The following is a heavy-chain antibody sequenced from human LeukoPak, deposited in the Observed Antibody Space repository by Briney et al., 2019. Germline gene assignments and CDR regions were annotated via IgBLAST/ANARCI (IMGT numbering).Heavy chain of an antibody. V-gene: IGHV3-23*01. J-gene: IGHJ3*02. D-gene: IGHD2-2*01. CDR1: GFTFSSYA. CDR2: ITGSGDST. Sequence: TGGSLRLSCAASGFTFSSYAMSWVRRAPGQGLEWVSAITGSGDSTYYADSVKGRFTISRDNSKNTLYLQVNSLRGEDTAVYYCAKFGVVVPEERAFDIWGQGTMVTVSS. CDR3: AKFGVVVPEERAFDI.